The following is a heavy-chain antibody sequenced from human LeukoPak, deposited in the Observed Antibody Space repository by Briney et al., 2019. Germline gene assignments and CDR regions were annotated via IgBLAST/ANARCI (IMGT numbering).Heavy chain of an antibody. D-gene: IGHD4-17*01. V-gene: IGHV4-59*01. CDR3: ARGGYGDYPSWFDP. CDR2: IYYSGST. J-gene: IGHJ5*02. Sequence: PSETLSPTCTVSGGSISSYYWSWIRQPPGKGLEWIGYIYYSGSTNYNPSLKSRVTISVDTSKNQFSLKLSSVTAADTAVYYCARGGYGDYPSWFDPWGQGTLVTVSS. CDR1: GGSISSYY.